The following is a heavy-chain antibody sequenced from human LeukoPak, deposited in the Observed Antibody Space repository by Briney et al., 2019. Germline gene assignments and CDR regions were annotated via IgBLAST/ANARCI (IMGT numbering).Heavy chain of an antibody. CDR2: IIPIFSTA. J-gene: IGHJ4*02. CDR1: GGTFSSYA. CDR3: ARGSEGPRYFDWLLSY. D-gene: IGHD3-9*01. Sequence: VASVKVSCKASGGTFSSYAISWVRQAPGQGLEWMGGIIPIFSTANYAQKFQGRVTITADESTSTAYMELSSLRSEDTAVYYCARGSEGPRYFDWLLSYWGQGTLVTVSS. V-gene: IGHV1-69*13.